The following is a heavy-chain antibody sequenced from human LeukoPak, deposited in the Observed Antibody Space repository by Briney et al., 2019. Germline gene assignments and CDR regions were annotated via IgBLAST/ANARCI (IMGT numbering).Heavy chain of an antibody. CDR3: AREFGYDSSGLGPMKRGTFDY. J-gene: IGHJ4*02. V-gene: IGHV1-69*13. D-gene: IGHD3-22*01. CDR1: GYTFSGYY. Sequence: GASVKVSCKASGYTFSGYYMHWVRQAPGQGLEWMGGIIPIFGTANYAQKLQGRVTITADESTSTAYMELSSLRSEDTAVYYCAREFGYDSSGLGPMKRGTFDYWGQGTLVTVSS. CDR2: IIPIFGTA.